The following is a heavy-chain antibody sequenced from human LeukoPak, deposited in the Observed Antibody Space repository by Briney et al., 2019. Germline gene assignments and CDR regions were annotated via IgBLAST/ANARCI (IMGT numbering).Heavy chain of an antibody. CDR2: INHSGST. CDR3: ASDIKYYGSSQHY. D-gene: IGHD3-10*01. V-gene: IGHV4-34*01. Sequence: SETLSLTWAVYGGSFSGYYWSWIRQPPGKGLEWIGEINHSGSTNYNPSLKSRVTISVDTSKNQFSLKLSSVTAADTAVYYCASDIKYYGSSQHYWGQGTLVTVSS. CDR1: GGSFSGYY. J-gene: IGHJ4*02.